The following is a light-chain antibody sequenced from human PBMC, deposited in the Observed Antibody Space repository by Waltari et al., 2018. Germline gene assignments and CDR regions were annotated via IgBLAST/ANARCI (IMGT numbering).Light chain of an antibody. V-gene: IGLV3-27*01. J-gene: IGLJ2*01. CDR3: YSAADSNLRV. Sequence: SYELTQPSSVSVSPGQTARITCSGDVLANKKKYARGFQQKPGQAPVLVISKDPERPSGIPERNAGSRSGTTVTLTISGAQVEDEADYYCYSAADSNLRVFGGGTRLTVL. CDR1: VLANKKKY. CDR2: KDP.